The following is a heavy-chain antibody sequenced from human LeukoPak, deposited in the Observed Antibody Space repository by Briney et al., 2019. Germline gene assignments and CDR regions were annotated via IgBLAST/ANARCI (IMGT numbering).Heavy chain of an antibody. CDR2: ISYGGSNK. D-gene: IGHD2-2*01. V-gene: IGHV3-30*18. CDR3: AKDRGIVVVPAAMQVDY. J-gene: IGHJ4*02. CDR1: GFTFTSYG. Sequence: GGSLRLSCVASGFTFTSYGMHWVRQAPGKGLEWMAVISYGGSNKYYADSVKGRFTISRDNSKNTLYLQMNSLRAEDTAVYYCAKDRGIVVVPAAMQVDYWGQGTLVTVSS.